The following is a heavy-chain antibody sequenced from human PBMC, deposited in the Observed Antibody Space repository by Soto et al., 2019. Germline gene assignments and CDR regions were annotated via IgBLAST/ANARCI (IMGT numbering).Heavy chain of an antibody. Sequence: SETLSLTCAVFSASLGDHYWAWIRQSPDKGLEWIGHIYYTGGTFYSPSLKSRLALSVDTSKNQFSLRLSSVTAADTAVYYCARDTASKDYDSHSYYPHFDSWGQGALVTVSS. J-gene: IGHJ5*01. CDR2: IYYTGGT. CDR1: SASLGDHY. V-gene: IGHV4-30-4*08. CDR3: ARDTASKDYDSHSYYPHFDS. D-gene: IGHD3-22*01.